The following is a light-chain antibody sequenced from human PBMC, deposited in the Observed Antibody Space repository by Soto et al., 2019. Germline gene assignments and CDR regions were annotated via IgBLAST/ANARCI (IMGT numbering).Light chain of an antibody. CDR2: GAS. CDR1: QSISRR. Sequence: DIQMTQSPSSLSASLGDRVTITCRASQSISRRLSWYQQKPGKAPKLLIYGASSLQSGVPSRFSGSGSGTDFTLTISSLQPEDFATYYCQQSYNRVTFGQGTKVDIK. V-gene: IGKV1-39*01. J-gene: IGKJ1*01. CDR3: QQSYNRVT.